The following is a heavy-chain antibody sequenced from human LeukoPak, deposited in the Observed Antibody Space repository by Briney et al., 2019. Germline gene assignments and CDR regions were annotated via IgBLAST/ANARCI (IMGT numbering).Heavy chain of an antibody. D-gene: IGHD3-10*02. CDR2: IKEDGREI. CDR1: GFTFGAYW. CDR3: AELGITMIGGV. V-gene: IGHV3-7*01. Sequence: PGGSLRLSCADSGFTFGAYWMTWVRQAPGKGLEWVANIKEDGREIYYVDSVKGRFTISRDNAKNTLYLQMNSLRAEDTAVYYCAELGITMIGGVWGKGTTVTISS. J-gene: IGHJ6*04.